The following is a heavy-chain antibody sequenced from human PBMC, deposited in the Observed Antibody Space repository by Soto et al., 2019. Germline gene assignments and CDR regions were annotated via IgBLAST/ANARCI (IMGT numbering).Heavy chain of an antibody. CDR1: GYTFTSYG. D-gene: IGHD2-15*01. J-gene: IGHJ6*02. V-gene: IGHV1-18*04. CDR2: ISAYNGNT. CDR3: AKVGGYCSGGSCYYYYGMDV. Sequence: QVQLVQSGAEVKKPGASVKVSCKASGYTFTSYGTSWVRQAPGQGLEWMGWISAYNGNTNYAQKLQGRVTMTTDTSTSTAYMELRSLRSDDTAVYYCAKVGGYCSGGSCYYYYGMDVWGQGTTVTVSS.